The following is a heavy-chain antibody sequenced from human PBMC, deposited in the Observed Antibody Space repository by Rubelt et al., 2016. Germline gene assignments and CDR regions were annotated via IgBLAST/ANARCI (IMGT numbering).Heavy chain of an antibody. CDR3: ARSLIMIAIGGVIVPPDY. CDR2: TSAYNGNT. D-gene: IGHD3-16*02. Sequence: QVQLVQSGAEVKKPGASVKVSCKASGYTFTSYGISWVRQAPGQGLEWMGWTSAYNGNTNYAQKLQGSVATTTDTATSTAYMELRSLRSDDTAVYYCARSLIMIAIGGVIVPPDYWGQGTLVTVSS. J-gene: IGHJ4*02. CDR1: GYTFTSYG. V-gene: IGHV1-18*01.